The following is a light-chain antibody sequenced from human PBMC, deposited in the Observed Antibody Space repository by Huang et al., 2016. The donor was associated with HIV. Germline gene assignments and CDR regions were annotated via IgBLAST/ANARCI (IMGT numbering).Light chain of an antibody. CDR1: QDISNY. CDR2: DAS. Sequence: DIQMTQSPSSLSASVGDRVTITCQASQDISNYLIWYQQKPGKAHILLIYDASNLETGVPSRFSGSGSGTDFTFTISSLQPEDIATYYCQQYDNVPYTFGQGTKLEIK. J-gene: IGKJ2*01. V-gene: IGKV1-33*01. CDR3: QQYDNVPYT.